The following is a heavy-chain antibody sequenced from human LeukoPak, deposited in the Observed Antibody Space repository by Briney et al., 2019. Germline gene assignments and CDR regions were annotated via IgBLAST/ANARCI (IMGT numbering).Heavy chain of an antibody. CDR3: ARLVGATPPDY. Sequence: PSETLSLTCTVSGGSISSSSYYWGWIRQPPGKGLEWIGSIYYSGSTYYNPSLKSRVTISVDTSKNQFSLKLSSVTAADTAVYYCARLVGATPPDYWGQGTLVTVSS. V-gene: IGHV4-39*07. D-gene: IGHD1-26*01. CDR1: GGSISSSSYY. J-gene: IGHJ4*02. CDR2: IYYSGST.